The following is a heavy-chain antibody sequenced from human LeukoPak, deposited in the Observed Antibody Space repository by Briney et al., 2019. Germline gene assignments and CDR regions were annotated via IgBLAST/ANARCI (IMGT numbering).Heavy chain of an antibody. Sequence: ASVEVSCKASGYTFISYGIGWVRQAPGQGLEWMGWFSTYNGNTNYAQKLQGRVTMTTDTSTSTAYMELRSLRSDDTAVYYCARDIGYFDYWGQGTLVTVSS. J-gene: IGHJ4*02. CDR3: ARDIGYFDY. D-gene: IGHD3-16*02. CDR2: FSTYNGNT. V-gene: IGHV1-18*01. CDR1: GYTFISYG.